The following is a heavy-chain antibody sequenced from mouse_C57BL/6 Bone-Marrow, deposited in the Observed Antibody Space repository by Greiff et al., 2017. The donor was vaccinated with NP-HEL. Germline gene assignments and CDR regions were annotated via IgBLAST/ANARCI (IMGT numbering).Heavy chain of an antibody. V-gene: IGHV1-69*01. J-gene: IGHJ3*01. Sequence: QVQLQQSGAELVMPGASVKLSCKASGYTFTSYWMHWVKQRPGQGLEWIGEIDPSDSYTNYNQKFKGKSTLTVDKSSSTAYMQLSSLTSEDSAVYYCAGAWFAYWGQGTLVTVSA. CDR2: IDPSDSYT. CDR1: GYTFTSYW. CDR3: AGAWFAY.